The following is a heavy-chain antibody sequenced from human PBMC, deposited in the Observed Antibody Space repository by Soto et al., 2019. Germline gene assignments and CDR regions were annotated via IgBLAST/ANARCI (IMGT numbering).Heavy chain of an antibody. CDR2: ISPADSNS. Sequence: GESLKISCMGSGYPFSAYWIAWVRQRPGKGLEWMGLISPADSNSKYSPSFQGQVTISADKSISTAYLQWSSLKASDTAMYYCARRSFGSSSSTSYYFDYWGQGTLVTVSS. CDR3: ARRSFGSSSSTSYYFDY. J-gene: IGHJ4*02. V-gene: IGHV5-51*01. D-gene: IGHD6-6*01. CDR1: GYPFSAYW.